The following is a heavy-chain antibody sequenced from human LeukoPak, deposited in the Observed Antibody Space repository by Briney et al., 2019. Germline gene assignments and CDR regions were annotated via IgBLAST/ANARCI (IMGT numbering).Heavy chain of an antibody. CDR1: GITFSSNA. Sequence: PGGSLRLSCAASGITFSSNAMSWVRQAPGKGLEWVSGIGGSGGTTYYADPVKGRFTISRDNSKNTLYLQMNSLRAEDTAVYYCAKVKHIVVVTAITGAFDIWGQGTMVTVSS. CDR3: AKVKHIVVVTAITGAFDI. D-gene: IGHD2-21*02. J-gene: IGHJ3*02. CDR2: IGGSGGTT. V-gene: IGHV3-23*01.